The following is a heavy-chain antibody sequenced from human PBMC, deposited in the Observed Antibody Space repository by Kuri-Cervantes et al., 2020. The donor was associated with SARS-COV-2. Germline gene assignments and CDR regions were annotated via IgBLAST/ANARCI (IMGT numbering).Heavy chain of an antibody. V-gene: IGHV3-21*01. D-gene: IGHD5-18*01. CDR3: ATDTAMVDY. Sequence: LSLTCAASGFTFSNAWMSWVRRAPGKGLEWVSSISSSGNYVYYADSVTGRFTISRDNARNSLSLQMNSLRAEDTAMYYCATDTAMVDYWGQGTLVTVSS. CDR2: ISSSGNYV. CDR1: GFTFSNAW. J-gene: IGHJ4*02.